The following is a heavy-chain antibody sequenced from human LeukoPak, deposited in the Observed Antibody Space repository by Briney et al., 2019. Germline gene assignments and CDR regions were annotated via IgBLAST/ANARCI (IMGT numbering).Heavy chain of an antibody. CDR2: IYYSGST. V-gene: IGHV4-59*11. CDR1: GGSISSHY. CDR3: ARVLGVAAVAFDH. Sequence: SETLSLTCTVFGGSISSHYWSWIRQPPGKGLEWIGYIYYSGSTNYNPSLKSRVTISVDTSKNQFSLKLSSVTAADTAVYYCARVLGVAAVAFDHWGQGTLVTVSS. J-gene: IGHJ4*02. D-gene: IGHD6-13*01.